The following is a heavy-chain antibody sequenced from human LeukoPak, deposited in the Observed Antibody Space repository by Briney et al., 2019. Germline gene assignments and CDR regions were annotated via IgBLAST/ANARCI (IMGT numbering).Heavy chain of an antibody. D-gene: IGHD5-18*01. V-gene: IGHV3-21*01. J-gene: IGHJ4*02. CDR1: GFTFSNYG. Sequence: GGSLRLSCAASGFTFSNYGMHWVRQAPGKGLEWVSSISSSSSYIYYADSVKGRFTISRDNAKNSLYLQMNSLRAEDTAVYYCARDGARGYSYDLDYWGQGTLVTVSS. CDR2: ISSSSSYI. CDR3: ARDGARGYSYDLDY.